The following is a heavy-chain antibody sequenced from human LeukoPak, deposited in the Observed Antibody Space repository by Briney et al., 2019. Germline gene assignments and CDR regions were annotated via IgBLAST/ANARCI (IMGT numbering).Heavy chain of an antibody. V-gene: IGHV3-7*01. CDR3: ARCYDSSGYYLFDT. CDR2: IKQDGSEK. D-gene: IGHD3-22*01. CDR1: GFTFSSYW. J-gene: IGHJ3*02. Sequence: GGSLRLSCAASGFTFSSYWMSWVRQAPGKGLEWVANIKQDGSEKYYVDSVKGRFTISRDNAKNSLYLQMNSLRAEDTAVYYCARCYDSSGYYLFDTWGQGTMVTVSS.